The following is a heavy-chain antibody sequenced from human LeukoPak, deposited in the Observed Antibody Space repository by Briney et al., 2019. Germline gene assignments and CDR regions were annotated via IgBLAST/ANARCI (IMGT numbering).Heavy chain of an antibody. V-gene: IGHV3-7*01. J-gene: IGHJ4*02. CDR1: GFMFSSNW. CDR3: ARERYSSGWRFDY. CDR2: IKQDGSEK. Sequence: GGSLRLSCAASGFMFSSNWMSWVRQAPGKGLEWVANIKQDGSEKYYVDSVKGRFTISRDNAKNSLYLQMNSLRAEDTAVYYCARERYSSGWRFDYWGQGTLVTVSS. D-gene: IGHD6-19*01.